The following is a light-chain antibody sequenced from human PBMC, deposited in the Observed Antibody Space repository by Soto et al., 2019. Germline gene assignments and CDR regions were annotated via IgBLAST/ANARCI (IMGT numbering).Light chain of an antibody. CDR2: GAS. J-gene: IGKJ4*02. Sequence: EIVLTQSPGTLSLSPGERATLSCRASQSVSSSYLAWYQQKPGQAPRLLIYGASSRATGIPDRFTGSGSGTDFTLTISRLEPEDFAXYYCQQYGSSPGFGGGTKVDI. CDR1: QSVSSSY. V-gene: IGKV3-20*01. CDR3: QQYGSSPG.